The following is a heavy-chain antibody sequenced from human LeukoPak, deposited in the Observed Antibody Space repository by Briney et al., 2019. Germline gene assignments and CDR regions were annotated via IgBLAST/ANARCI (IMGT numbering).Heavy chain of an antibody. CDR3: ARPLYDSSGYYYFDY. CDR2: ISSNGGST. J-gene: IGHJ4*02. Sequence: GGSLRLSCAASGFTFSSYGMSWVRQAPGKGLEYVSAISSNGGSTYYANSVKGRFTISRDNYKKTLYLQMGSLRAEDMAVYYCARPLYDSSGYYYFDYWGQGTLVTVSS. D-gene: IGHD3-22*01. CDR1: GFTFSSYG. V-gene: IGHV3-64*01.